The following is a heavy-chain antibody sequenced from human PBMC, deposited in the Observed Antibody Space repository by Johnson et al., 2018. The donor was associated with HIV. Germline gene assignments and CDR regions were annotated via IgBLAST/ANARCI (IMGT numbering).Heavy chain of an antibody. D-gene: IGHD4-17*01. CDR1: GFTFSDSY. CDR2: ISGSDGAI. J-gene: IGHJ3*01. V-gene: IGHV3-11*01. CDR3: ARDATPWGGDYVGYTFDL. Sequence: QVQLVESGGGWVKPGGSLSLSCAASGFTFSDSYMNWIRQAPGKGLEWVSYISGSDGAIWYADSVKGRFTIYRDISKNTLFLQMNSLRAEDTAVYYCARDATPWGGDYVGYTFDLWGQGTVVTVSS.